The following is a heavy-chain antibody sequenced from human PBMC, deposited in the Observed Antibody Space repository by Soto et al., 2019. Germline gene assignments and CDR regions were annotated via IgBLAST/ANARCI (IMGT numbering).Heavy chain of an antibody. V-gene: IGHV1-69*08. CDR2: IIPILGIA. CDR1: GGTFSSYT. J-gene: IGHJ6*02. Sequence: QVQLVQSGAEVKKPGSSVKVSCKASGGTFSSYTISWVRQAPGQGLEWMGRIIPILGIANYAQKFQGRVTITADKSTSTAYMELSSLRSEDTAVYYCARDKTPYYYGMDVWGQGTTFTVSS. CDR3: ARDKTPYYYGMDV.